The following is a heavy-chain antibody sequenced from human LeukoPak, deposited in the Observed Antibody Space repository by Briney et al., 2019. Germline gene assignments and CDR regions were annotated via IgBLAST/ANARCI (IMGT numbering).Heavy chain of an antibody. CDR1: GGSISGSSYH. J-gene: IGHJ4*02. CDR2: INYRGHT. V-gene: IGHV4-39*01. Sequence: SETLSLTCTVSGGSISGSSYHWGWIRQPPGKGLEWIGSINYRGHTYYNPSLESRVTISVDTSKNQFSLTVSSVTAADTALYYCAPTYSYPGGGYEYWGQGTLVTVFS. CDR3: APTYSYPGGGYEY. D-gene: IGHD5-18*01.